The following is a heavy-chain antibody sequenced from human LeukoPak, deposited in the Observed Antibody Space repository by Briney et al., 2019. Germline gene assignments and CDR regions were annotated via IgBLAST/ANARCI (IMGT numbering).Heavy chain of an antibody. CDR1: GFSLSTHGVG. D-gene: IGHD2/OR15-2a*01. J-gene: IGHJ4*02. Sequence: KESGPTLVRPTQTLTLTCSFSGFSLSTHGVGVGWIRQPPGKALEWLALIYWDDDKRYSPSLQSRLTISKDTSKNQVVLTMTNMDPVDTTTYYCVHRLSFLNYFDYWGRGTLVTVSS. CDR2: IYWDDDK. V-gene: IGHV2-5*02. CDR3: VHRLSFLNYFDY.